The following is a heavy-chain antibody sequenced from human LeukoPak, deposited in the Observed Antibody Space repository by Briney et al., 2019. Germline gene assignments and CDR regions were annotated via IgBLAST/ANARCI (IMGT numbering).Heavy chain of an antibody. V-gene: IGHV1-18*01. CDR3: ARDGMATNDY. CDR2: ISAYNGNT. CDR1: GYTFTSYG. Sequence: ASVKVSCKASGYTFTSYGISWVRQAPGQGLEWMGWISAYNGNTNYAQKFQGRVTMTRDTSISTAYMELSRLRSDDTAVYYCARDGMATNDYWGQGTLVTVSS. J-gene: IGHJ4*02. D-gene: IGHD5-24*01.